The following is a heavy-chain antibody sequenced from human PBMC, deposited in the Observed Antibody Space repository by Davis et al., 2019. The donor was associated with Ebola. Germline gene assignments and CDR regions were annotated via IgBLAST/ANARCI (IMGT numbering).Heavy chain of an antibody. CDR1: GYTFTGYY. J-gene: IGHJ6*02. CDR2: INPNSGGT. V-gene: IGHV1-2*04. Sequence: ASVKVSCKASGYTFTGYYMHWVRQAPGQGLEWMGWINPNSGGTNYAQKFQGWVTMTRDTSISTAYMELSRLRSDDTAVYYCARGGDYVPYYYGMDVWGQGTTVTVSS. D-gene: IGHD4-17*01. CDR3: ARGGDYVPYYYGMDV.